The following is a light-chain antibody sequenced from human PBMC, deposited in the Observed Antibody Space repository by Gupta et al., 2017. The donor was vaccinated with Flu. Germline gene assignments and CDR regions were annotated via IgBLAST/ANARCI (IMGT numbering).Light chain of an antibody. CDR1: TSNIGSGYD. CDR3: QSYDSSLTGSWV. V-gene: IGLV1-40*01. Sequence: QSVLTQPPSVSGVPGPRVTLSCTGSTSNIGSGYDVHWYHQLPETAPKLLIYTNTNRPSGVPDRFSGSKSGTSAALAITGLQAEEEADYYCQSYDSSLTGSWVFGGGTKLTVL. CDR2: TNT. J-gene: IGLJ3*02.